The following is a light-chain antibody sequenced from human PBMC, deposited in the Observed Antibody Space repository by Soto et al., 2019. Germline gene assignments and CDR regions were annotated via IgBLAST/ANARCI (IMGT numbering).Light chain of an antibody. J-gene: IGKJ1*01. Sequence: EIVLTQSPGTLSLSPGERATLSCRASQSVSSSYLAWYQHKPGRAPRLLIDGTSSRATGIPDRFSGSGSGTDFTPTISRLEPEDLAVYYCQQYGSLVTFGQGTKVDIK. V-gene: IGKV3-20*01. CDR3: QQYGSLVT. CDR2: GTS. CDR1: QSVSSSY.